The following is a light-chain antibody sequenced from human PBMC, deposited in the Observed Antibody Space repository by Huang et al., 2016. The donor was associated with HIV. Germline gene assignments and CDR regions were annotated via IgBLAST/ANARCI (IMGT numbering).Light chain of an antibody. CDR3: QQYNNWPPYT. CDR2: GAS. CDR1: QSVRSD. Sequence: EIVMTQSPAILSVSPGERATLSCRASQSVRSDLAWYQQKPGQAPRRLIYGASTRATGTPARVSGSGSGTDFTLTISSLQSEDFAVYYCQQYNNWPPYTFGQGTKLEIK. V-gene: IGKV3-15*01. J-gene: IGKJ2*01.